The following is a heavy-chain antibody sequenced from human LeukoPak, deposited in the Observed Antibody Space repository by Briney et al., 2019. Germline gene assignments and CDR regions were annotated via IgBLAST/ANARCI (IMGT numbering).Heavy chain of an antibody. J-gene: IGHJ4*02. V-gene: IGHV3-7*03. Sequence: GGSLRLSCAASGFTFNSYWMNWVRQAPGKGLEWVANIKRDGSEKYYVDSVKGRFTISRDDAKNSLDLQMNSLRVEDTAVYYCARLGPASSGWPESFDYWGQGTLVTVSS. CDR2: IKRDGSEK. D-gene: IGHD6-19*01. CDR3: ARLGPASSGWPESFDY. CDR1: GFTFNSYW.